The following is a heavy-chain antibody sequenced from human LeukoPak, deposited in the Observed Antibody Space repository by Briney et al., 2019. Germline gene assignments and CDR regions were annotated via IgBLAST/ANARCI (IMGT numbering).Heavy chain of an antibody. CDR3: ARSPSVRGWSGYLDF. D-gene: IGHD6-19*01. CDR2: IYHSGNT. CDR1: GGSISSAGYF. J-gene: IGHJ4*02. V-gene: IGHV4-30-2*01. Sequence: SETLSLTCGVSGGSISSAGYFWSRIRQPPGKGLEWIGYIYHSGNTYYNPSLKSRVTISVDRSKNQFSLKLNFVTAADTAVYYCARSPSVRGWSGYLDFWGRGTQVTVSS.